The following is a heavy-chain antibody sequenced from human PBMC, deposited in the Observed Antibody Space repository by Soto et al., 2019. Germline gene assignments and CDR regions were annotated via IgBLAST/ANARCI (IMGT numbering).Heavy chain of an antibody. CDR2: IIPILGIA. CDR3: ARVCSGGSCYRAFDY. D-gene: IGHD2-15*01. J-gene: IGHJ4*02. CDR1: GGTFSSYT. V-gene: IGHV1-69*02. Sequence: ASVKVSCKASGGTFSSYTISWVRQAPGQGLEWMGRIIPILGIANYAQKFQGRVTITADKSTSTAYMELSSLRSEDTAVYYCARVCSGGSCYRAFDYWGQGTLVTVSS.